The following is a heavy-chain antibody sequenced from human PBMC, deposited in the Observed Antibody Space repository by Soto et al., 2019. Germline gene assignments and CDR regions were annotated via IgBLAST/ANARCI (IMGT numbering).Heavy chain of an antibody. D-gene: IGHD3-9*01. Sequence: PSETLSLTCTVSGGSISSGGYYWSWIRQHPGKGLEWIGYIYYSGSTYYNPSLKSRVTISVDTSKNQFSLKLSSVTAADTAVYYCARRHSATWLFDYWGLGTLVTVSS. V-gene: IGHV4-31*03. CDR1: GGSISSGGYY. CDR3: ARRHSATWLFDY. CDR2: IYYSGST. J-gene: IGHJ4*02.